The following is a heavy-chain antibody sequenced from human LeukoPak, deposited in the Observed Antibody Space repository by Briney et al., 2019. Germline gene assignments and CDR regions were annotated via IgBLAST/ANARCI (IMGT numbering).Heavy chain of an antibody. CDR2: ISSSGSTI. Sequence: PGGSLRLSCAASGFTFSDYYMSWIRQAPGKGLEWVSYISSSGSTIYYADSVKGRFTISRDNAKNSLYLQMNSLRAEDTAVYYCARHGVRGPRRSDYYYYMDVWGKGTTVTISS. D-gene: IGHD3-10*01. CDR3: ARHGVRGPRRSDYYYYMDV. V-gene: IGHV3-11*01. CDR1: GFTFSDYY. J-gene: IGHJ6*03.